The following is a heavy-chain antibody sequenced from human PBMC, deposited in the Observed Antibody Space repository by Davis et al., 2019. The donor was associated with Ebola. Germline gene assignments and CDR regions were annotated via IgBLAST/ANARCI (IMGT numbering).Heavy chain of an antibody. CDR3: AREEGSSRWQNNWFDY. J-gene: IGHJ5*01. Sequence: PGGSLRLSCEASGFTFSRYGMHWVRQAPGKGLEWVSSIWYEGTDGNYADSVRGRFIISRDDSKNTLYLQMNSLRVEDTAIYYCAREEGSSRWQNNWFDYWGQGTLVIVSS. V-gene: IGHV3-33*01. CDR1: GFTFSRYG. CDR2: IWYEGTDG. D-gene: IGHD2-2*01.